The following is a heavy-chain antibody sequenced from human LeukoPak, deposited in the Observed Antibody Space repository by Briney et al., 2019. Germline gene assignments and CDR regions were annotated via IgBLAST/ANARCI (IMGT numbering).Heavy chain of an antibody. Sequence: HPGGSLRLSCAASGFTFSNYAMSWVRQAPGKGLEWVSGVSGRGGNTYYADSVKGRFAISRDNSKNTLYLQLISPRAEDTAVYYCAKDAEGTTFGYYFDHWGQGTLVTVSS. CDR1: GFTFSNYA. V-gene: IGHV3-23*01. J-gene: IGHJ4*02. CDR2: VSGRGGNT. CDR3: AKDAEGTTFGYYFDH. D-gene: IGHD2/OR15-2a*01.